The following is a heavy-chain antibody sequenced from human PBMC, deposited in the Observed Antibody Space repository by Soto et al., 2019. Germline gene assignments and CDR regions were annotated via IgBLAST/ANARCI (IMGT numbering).Heavy chain of an antibody. CDR2: VSGNGGGT. D-gene: IGHD4-17*01. Sequence: EVQLLESGGGLVQPGGSLRLSCVVSGFTFSNYAMTWVRQTPGKGLEWVSVVSGNGGGTDYAGSVKGRFTTSRDNSKNTLYLEMNSLRAEDTAIYYCAKGGMPTVTNDALEVWGQGAMVSVSS. V-gene: IGHV3-23*01. CDR3: AKGGMPTVTNDALEV. CDR1: GFTFSNYA. J-gene: IGHJ3*01.